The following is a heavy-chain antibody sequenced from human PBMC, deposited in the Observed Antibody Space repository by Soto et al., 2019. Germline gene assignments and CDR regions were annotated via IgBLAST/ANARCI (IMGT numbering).Heavy chain of an antibody. CDR2: ISRTSNHI. CDR1: GFTFSNYT. V-gene: IGHV3-21*01. J-gene: IGHJ6*02. Sequence: PGGSLRLSCAGSGFTFSNYTLNWVRQAPGKGLEWVSIISRTSNHIYYADSVKGRFTVSRDNAENSLYLQMNSLRAEDTAVYYCAKDRGRGSPVSGGMDVWGQGTTVTVSS. CDR3: AKDRGRGSPVSGGMDV. D-gene: IGHD3-10*01.